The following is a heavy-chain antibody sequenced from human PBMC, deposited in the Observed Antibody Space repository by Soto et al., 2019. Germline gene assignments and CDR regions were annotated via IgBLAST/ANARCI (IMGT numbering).Heavy chain of an antibody. CDR3: ARVYSGSYYEFDY. D-gene: IGHD1-26*01. Sequence: XETLSLTCTVSGGSINNYYWSWIRQPAGKGLEWIGRIYTSGSTNYNPSLKSRVTMSVDTSKTQFSLKLSSVTAADTAVYYCARVYSGSYYEFDYWGQGTLVTVSS. J-gene: IGHJ4*02. CDR2: IYTSGST. V-gene: IGHV4-4*07. CDR1: GGSINNYY.